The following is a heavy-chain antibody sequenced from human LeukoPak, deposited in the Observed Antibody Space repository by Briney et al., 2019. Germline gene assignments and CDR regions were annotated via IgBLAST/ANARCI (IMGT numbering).Heavy chain of an antibody. CDR1: GFTFSSYS. CDR3: ARDRGAYSYYYNGVDV. Sequence: PGGSLRLSCAAPGFTFSSYSMNWVSQASGEGLQWVSSVSSGSSYIYYADSVKGRFTISRANAKTSLYLQMNSLRAEDTAVYYCARDRGAYSYYYNGVDVWGQGTTVTVSS. V-gene: IGHV3-21*01. J-gene: IGHJ6*02. D-gene: IGHD3-10*01. CDR2: VSSGSSYI.